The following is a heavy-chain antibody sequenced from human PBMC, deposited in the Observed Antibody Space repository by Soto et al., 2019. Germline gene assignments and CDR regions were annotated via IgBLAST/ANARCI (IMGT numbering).Heavy chain of an antibody. CDR2: IYYSGST. Sequence: PSETLSLTCTVSGGSISSYYWSWIRQPPGKGLEWIGYIYYSGSTNYNPSLKSRVTISVDTSKNQFYLKLSSVTAADTAVYYCARIGGSGPIDYWGQGTLVTVSS. D-gene: IGHD3-16*01. CDR1: GGSISSYY. CDR3: ARIGGSGPIDY. V-gene: IGHV4-59*01. J-gene: IGHJ4*02.